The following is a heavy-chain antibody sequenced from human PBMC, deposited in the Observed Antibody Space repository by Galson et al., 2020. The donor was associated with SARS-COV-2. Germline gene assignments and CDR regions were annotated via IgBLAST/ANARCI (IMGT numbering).Heavy chain of an antibody. J-gene: IGHJ4*02. CDR2: INAASGYT. CDR3: ARSTYYYDSSGYIFDY. Sequence: GASVKVSCKASGYTFSSFAIHWVRRAPGQGLEWVGWINAASGYTKYSPKFQGRLTITRDTSASAAYMELSSLTSEDTAVYYCARSTYYYDSSGYIFDYWGQGTRVTVSS. D-gene: IGHD3-22*01. CDR1: GYTFSSFA. V-gene: IGHV1-3*01.